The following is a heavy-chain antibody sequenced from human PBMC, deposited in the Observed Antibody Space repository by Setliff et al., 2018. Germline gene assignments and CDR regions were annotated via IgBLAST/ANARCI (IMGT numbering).Heavy chain of an antibody. CDR3: ARGFTAQPAMLRGNWFDP. D-gene: IGHD3-16*01. CDR1: GGSISSSTNY. V-gene: IGHV4-39*07. Sequence: SETLSLTCTVSGGSISSSTNYWGWIRQPPGKGLEWIGIIYDRGSTHYNPSLKSRVTISEDTSKSQSSLKLSSVTAADTAVYYCARGFTAQPAMLRGNWFDPWGRGTLVTVSS. CDR2: IYDRGST. J-gene: IGHJ5*02.